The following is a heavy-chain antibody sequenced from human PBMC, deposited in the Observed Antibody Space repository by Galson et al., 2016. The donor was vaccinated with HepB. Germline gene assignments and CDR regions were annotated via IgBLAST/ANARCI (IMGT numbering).Heavy chain of an antibody. D-gene: IGHD2-21*02. Sequence: TLSLTCNISDGSISSYFWSWIRQSPGKGLEWIGYIYKSGSTNYSPPLKSRGTVSVDTSKNQFSLKLRSVTSAGTAVYYCARGVTGTPYFDHGGKGTLATVS. CDR1: DGSISSYF. CDR3: ARGVTGTPYFDH. J-gene: IGHJ4*02. CDR2: IYKSGST. V-gene: IGHV4-59*01.